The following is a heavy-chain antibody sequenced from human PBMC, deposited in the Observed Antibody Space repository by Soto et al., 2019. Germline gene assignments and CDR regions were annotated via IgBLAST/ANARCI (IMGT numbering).Heavy chain of an antibody. CDR1: GGTFSSYA. D-gene: IGHD3-16*01. V-gene: IGHV1-69*01. J-gene: IGHJ6*04. Sequence: QVQLVQSGAEVKKPGSSVKVSCKASGGTFSSYAINWVRQAPGQGLEWVGGIIPIYGTPNLAQKFQGRVTMTADASKPTACMEPSSLRSEQPAAYCCARNQFPAWRSLLAEHYSDDGIDVWRSGTRVTVSS. CDR3: ARNQFPAWRSLLAEHYSDDGIDV. CDR2: IIPIYGTP.